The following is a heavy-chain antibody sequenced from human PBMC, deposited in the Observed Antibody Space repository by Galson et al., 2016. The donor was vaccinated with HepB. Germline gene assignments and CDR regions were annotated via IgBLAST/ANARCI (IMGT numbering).Heavy chain of an antibody. CDR3: ERAWGNYGMDV. CDR1: GFTVSTNY. V-gene: IGHV3-53*01. J-gene: IGHJ6*02. Sequence: SLRLSCAASGFTVSTNYMSWVRQAPGKGLEWVSVIYSSGSTYYAASVKGRFTFSRDNSTNTLYHQMNSLRAEDTAVYYCERAWGNYGMDVWGQGTTVTVSS. D-gene: IGHD7-27*01. CDR2: IYSSGST.